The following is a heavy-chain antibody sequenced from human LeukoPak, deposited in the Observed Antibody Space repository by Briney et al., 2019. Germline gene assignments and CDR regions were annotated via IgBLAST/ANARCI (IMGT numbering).Heavy chain of an antibody. J-gene: IGHJ4*02. V-gene: IGHV3-23*01. CDR3: AKDSDYYDSSGYQLDY. Sequence: GGSLRLSCAASGFTFSSYAMSWVRQAPGKGLEWVSAINGSGGSTYYADSVKGRFTISRDNSKNTLYLQMNSLRAEDTAVYYCAKDSDYYDSSGYQLDYWGQGTLVTVSS. CDR1: GFTFSSYA. D-gene: IGHD3-22*01. CDR2: INGSGGST.